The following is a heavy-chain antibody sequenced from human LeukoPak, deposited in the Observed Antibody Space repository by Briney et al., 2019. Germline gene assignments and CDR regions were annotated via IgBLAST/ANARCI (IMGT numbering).Heavy chain of an antibody. CDR1: GGSISSGGDS. Sequence: SQTLSLTCAVSGGSISSGGDSWSWIRQPPGKGLEWLGCIFHSGNTYYNPSLKSRVTMSVDRSNNQFSLKMSSVTAAGTAEYYCARDQSRVGIFDYWGQGTLVTVSS. CDR2: IFHSGNT. J-gene: IGHJ4*02. V-gene: IGHV4-30-2*01. D-gene: IGHD3-3*01. CDR3: ARDQSRVGIFDY.